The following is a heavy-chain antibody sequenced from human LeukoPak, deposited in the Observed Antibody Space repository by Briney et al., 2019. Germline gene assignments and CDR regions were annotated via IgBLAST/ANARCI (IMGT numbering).Heavy chain of an antibody. D-gene: IGHD2-15*01. CDR1: GGSFSGYY. CDR2: INHSGST. Sequence: SETLSLTCAVYGGSFSGYYWSWIRQPPGKGLEWIGEINHSGSTNYNPSLKSRVTISVDTSKNQFSLKLSSVTAADTAVYYCARVVGYCSGGSCPHFDYWGQGTLVTVSS. J-gene: IGHJ4*02. CDR3: ARVVGYCSGGSCPHFDY. V-gene: IGHV4-34*01.